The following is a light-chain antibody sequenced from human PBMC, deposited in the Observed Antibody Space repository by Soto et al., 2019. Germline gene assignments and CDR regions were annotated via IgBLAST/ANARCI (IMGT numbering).Light chain of an antibody. V-gene: IGLV2-14*03. Sequence: QSALTQPASVSGSPGQSITISCTGTSSDVGAYDYVSWYQQHTGEVPKLMIFDVSDRPSGVSNRFSGSKSGNTASLTISGLQAEDEADYYCSSFTTSTSYVFGTGTKLTVL. CDR2: DVS. CDR1: SSDVGAYDY. J-gene: IGLJ1*01. CDR3: SSFTTSTSYV.